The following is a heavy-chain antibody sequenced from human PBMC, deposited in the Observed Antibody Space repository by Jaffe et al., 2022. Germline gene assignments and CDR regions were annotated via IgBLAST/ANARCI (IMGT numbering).Heavy chain of an antibody. V-gene: IGHV4-4*02. CDR2: ILHTGST. CDR3: ARNFDT. CDR1: GESVSSNYW. Sequence: QVQLQESGPGLVKPSGTLSLACAVAGESVSSNYWWSWVRQPPGRGLECIGQILHTGSTNYNPSLKSRVTISVDKSKNQFSLNLSSVTAADTAVYYCARNFDTWGQGTMVTVSS. J-gene: IGHJ3*02.